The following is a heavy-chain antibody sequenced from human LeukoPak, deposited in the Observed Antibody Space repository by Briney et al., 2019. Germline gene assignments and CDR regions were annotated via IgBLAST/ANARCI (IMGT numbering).Heavy chain of an antibody. CDR3: AHSRIVVSSFDY. D-gene: IGHD3-22*01. CDR1: VFSLSTSGVG. V-gene: IGHV2-5*01. CDR2: IYWNDDK. J-gene: IGHJ4*02. Sequence: SGPTLVKPTQTLTLTRTFSVFSLSTSGVGVGWIRQPPGKALEWLALIYWNDDKRYSPSLKSRLTITNDTSKNQVVLTMTNMDPVDTATYYCAHSRIVVSSFDYWGQGTLVTVSS.